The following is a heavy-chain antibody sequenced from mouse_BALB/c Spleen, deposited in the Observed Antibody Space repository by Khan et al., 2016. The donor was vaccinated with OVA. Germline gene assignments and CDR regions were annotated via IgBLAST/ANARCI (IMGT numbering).Heavy chain of an antibody. J-gene: IGHJ4*01. CDR3: ARQPGYYEGSAMDY. V-gene: IGHV5-6*01. CDR2: ISSGGSYT. Sequence: VQVVESGGDLVKPGGSLKLSCAASGFTFSSYGMSWVRQTPDKRLEWVAAISSGGSYTYYPDSLKGRFTISRDNAKNTLYLQMSSLKSEDTAMYYCARQPGYYEGSAMDYWGQGTSVTVSS. CDR1: GFTFSSYG. D-gene: IGHD2-3*01.